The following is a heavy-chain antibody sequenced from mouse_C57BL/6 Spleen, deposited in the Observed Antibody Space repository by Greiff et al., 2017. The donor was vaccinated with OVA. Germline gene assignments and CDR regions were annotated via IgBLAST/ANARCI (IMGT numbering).Heavy chain of an antibody. J-gene: IGHJ3*01. CDR2: IDPSDSYT. CDR3: ARLDSNYGWFAY. D-gene: IGHD2-5*01. Sequence: QVQLQQSGAELVMPGASVKLSCKASGYTFTSYWMHWVKQRPGQGLEWIGEIDPSDSYTNYNQKFKGKSTLTVDKSSSTAYMQLSSLTSEDSAVYYCARLDSNYGWFAYWGQGTLVTVSA. V-gene: IGHV1-69*01. CDR1: GYTFTSYW.